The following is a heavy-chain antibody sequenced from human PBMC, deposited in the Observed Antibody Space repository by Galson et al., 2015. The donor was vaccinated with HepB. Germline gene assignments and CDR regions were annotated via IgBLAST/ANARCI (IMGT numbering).Heavy chain of an antibody. CDR2: IIPILGIA. CDR1: GGTFSSYA. CDR3: ARGVDGYSYYYYYGMDV. D-gene: IGHD5-24*01. Sequence: SVKVSCKASGGTFSSYAISWVRQAPGQGLEWMGRIIPILGIANYAQKFQGRVTITADKSTSTAYMELSSLRSEDTAVYYCARGVDGYSYYYYYGMDVWGQGTTFTVSS. J-gene: IGHJ6*02. V-gene: IGHV1-69*04.